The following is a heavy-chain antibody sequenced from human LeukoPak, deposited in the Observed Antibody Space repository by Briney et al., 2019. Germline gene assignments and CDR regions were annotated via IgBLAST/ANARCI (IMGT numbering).Heavy chain of an antibody. J-gene: IGHJ5*02. CDR1: GFTFSSYG. CDR3: ARTKDYNWFDP. CDR2: IWYDGSNK. Sequence: PGRSLRLSCAASGFTFSSYGMHWVRQAPGQGLEWVAVIWYDGSNKYYADSVKGRFTISRGNSKNTLYLQRDSLRAEDTAVYYCARTKDYNWFDPWGQGTLVTVSS. V-gene: IGHV3-33*01.